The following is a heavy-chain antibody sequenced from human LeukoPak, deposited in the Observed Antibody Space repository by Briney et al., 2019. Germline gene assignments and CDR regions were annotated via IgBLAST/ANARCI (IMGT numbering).Heavy chain of an antibody. J-gene: IGHJ4*02. D-gene: IGHD6-13*01. V-gene: IGHV4-30-4*01. CDR1: GGSISSSSYY. CDR3: ARCIAAAGTFDY. Sequence: PSETLSLTCAVSGGSISSSSYYWGWIRQPPGKGLEWIGYIYYSGSTYYNPSLKSRVTISVDTSKNQFSLKLSSVTAADTAVYYCARCIAAAGTFDYWGQGTLVTVSS. CDR2: IYYSGST.